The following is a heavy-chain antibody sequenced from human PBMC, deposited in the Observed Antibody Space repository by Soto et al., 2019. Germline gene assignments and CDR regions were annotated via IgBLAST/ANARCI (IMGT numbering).Heavy chain of an antibody. CDR3: SRGPVPLNVYWSGPDY. CDR1: GFNYRTYW. CDR2: INNDWSST. J-gene: IGHJ4*02. V-gene: IGHV3-74*01. D-gene: IGHD3-3*01. Sequence: RGSLSLSCAASGFNYRTYWMHWVRQAPGKGLVWVSRINNDWSSTSYADSVKGRCTIIRDNAKKRLYLQMNSLRAEDTAVYYCSRGPVPLNVYWSGPDYWGQGTLVTVSS.